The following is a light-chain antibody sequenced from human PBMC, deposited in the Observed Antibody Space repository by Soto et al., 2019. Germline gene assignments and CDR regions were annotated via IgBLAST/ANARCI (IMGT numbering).Light chain of an antibody. CDR3: QQYKTYST. J-gene: IGKJ2*01. CDR1: QSISSW. CDR2: DAS. V-gene: IGKV1-5*01. Sequence: DIQMTQSPSTLSASVGDRVIITCRASQSISSWLAWYQQKPGKAPSLLIYDASTLESGVPSRFSGSGSGTEFTLTISSLQPDDFATYYCQQYKTYSTFGQGTKLEIK.